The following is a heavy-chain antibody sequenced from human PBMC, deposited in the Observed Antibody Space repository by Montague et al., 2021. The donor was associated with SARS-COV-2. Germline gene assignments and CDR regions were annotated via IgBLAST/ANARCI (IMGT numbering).Heavy chain of an antibody. J-gene: IGHJ5*02. CDR2: IYHTGST. Sequence: SETLSLTCTVSGVSISNYYWTWIRQPPGEGLEWIGYIYHTGSTKYNPSLKSRVTMSIDTSKNQFSLILTSVTAADTAVYYCARDRSRAFCEDASCYSENWFAPWGQGTLVTVSS. CDR3: ARDRSRAFCEDASCYSENWFAP. D-gene: IGHD2-2*01. V-gene: IGHV4-59*01. CDR1: GVSISNYY.